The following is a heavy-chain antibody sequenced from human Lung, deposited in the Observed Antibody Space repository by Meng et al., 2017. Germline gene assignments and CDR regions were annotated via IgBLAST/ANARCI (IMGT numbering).Heavy chain of an antibody. V-gene: IGHV1-2*06. Sequence: QVQPVQLGAEVKKPGASVKVSCKPSGYHFPDYWLHWLRRAPGQGLEWMGRIDPKSGDTHYAQRFQGRVTMTGDTSISTAYMELSGLRSDDTAMYYCARDEDISAAGKLFGDYWGQGTLVTVSS. CDR1: GYHFPDYW. D-gene: IGHD6-13*01. CDR3: ARDEDISAAGKLFGDY. CDR2: IDPKSGDT. J-gene: IGHJ4*02.